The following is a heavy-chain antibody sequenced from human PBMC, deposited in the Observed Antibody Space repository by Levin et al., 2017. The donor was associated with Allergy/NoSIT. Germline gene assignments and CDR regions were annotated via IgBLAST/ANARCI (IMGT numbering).Heavy chain of an antibody. CDR1: GFTFSSYA. CDR3: ARDGGICYSSSCHHLGY. V-gene: IGHV3-30-3*01. CDR2: ISYAGSDK. J-gene: IGHJ4*02. Sequence: PPSETLSLTCAASGFTFSSYAMHWVRQAPGKGLEWVAVISYAGSDKYYADSVKGRFTISRDNSKNTLYLQMNSLRPEDTAVYYCARDGGICYSSSCHHLGYWGQGTLVTVSS. D-gene: IGHD6-13*01.